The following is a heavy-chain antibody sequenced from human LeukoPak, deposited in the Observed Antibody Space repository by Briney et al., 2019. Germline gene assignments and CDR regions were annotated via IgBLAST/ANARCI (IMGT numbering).Heavy chain of an antibody. V-gene: IGHV3-21*01. J-gene: IGHJ4*02. Sequence: GGSLRLSCAAPGFTFSSYSMNWVRQAPGKGLEWVSSISSSSSYIYYADSVKGRFTISRDNAKNSLYLQMNSLRAEDTAVYYCARSGLGYCSGGSCYDYWGQGTLVTVSS. CDR3: ARSGLGYCSGGSCYDY. D-gene: IGHD2-15*01. CDR2: ISSSSSYI. CDR1: GFTFSSYS.